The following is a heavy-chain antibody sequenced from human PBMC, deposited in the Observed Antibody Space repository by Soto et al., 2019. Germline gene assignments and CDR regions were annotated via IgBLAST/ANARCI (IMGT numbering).Heavy chain of an antibody. CDR1: GFTFSNYG. CDR2: ISYDGSHK. D-gene: IGHD5-12*01. Sequence: QVQLVESGGGVVQPGRSLRLSCAGSGFTFSNYGLHWVRQAPGKGLEWVAVISYDGSHKYYADSVKGRFTFSRDNSNNMLYLQMDSLRAEDAAVYYCERDGATRDCSRSGYRPEGAYWSQGTVVTVCS. CDR3: ERDGATRDCSRSGYRPEGAY. V-gene: IGHV3-30*03. J-gene: IGHJ4*02.